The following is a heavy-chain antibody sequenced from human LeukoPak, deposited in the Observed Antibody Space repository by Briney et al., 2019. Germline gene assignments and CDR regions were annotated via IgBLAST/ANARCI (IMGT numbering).Heavy chain of an antibody. CDR3: ARDPGGITGSSKWFDP. V-gene: IGHV4-31*03. D-gene: IGHD1-20*01. Sequence: SETLSLTCTVSGGSISSSGYYWRWIRQHPGKGLEWIGYIYYSGSTYYNPSLKSRVTISVDTSKNQFSLKLSSVTAADTAVYYCARDPGGITGSSKWFDPWGQGTLVTVSS. CDR1: GGSISSSGYY. J-gene: IGHJ5*02. CDR2: IYYSGST.